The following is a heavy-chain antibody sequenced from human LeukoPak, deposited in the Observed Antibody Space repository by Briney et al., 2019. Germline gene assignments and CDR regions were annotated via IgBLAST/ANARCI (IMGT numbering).Heavy chain of an antibody. CDR3: ARDGGGDIVVAFAFDI. V-gene: IGHV3-23*01. CDR1: GFIFSSYA. J-gene: IGHJ3*02. Sequence: PGGSLRLSCAASGFIFSSYAMSWVRQAPGKGLEWVSSISGSGGSTYYADSVKGRFTISRDNAKNSLYLQMNSLRAEDTAVYYCARDGGGDIVVAFAFDIWGQGTMVTVSS. D-gene: IGHD2-15*01. CDR2: ISGSGGST.